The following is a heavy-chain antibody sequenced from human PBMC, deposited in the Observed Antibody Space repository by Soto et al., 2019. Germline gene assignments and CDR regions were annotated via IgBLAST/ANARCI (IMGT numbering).Heavy chain of an antibody. CDR1: GFSFSSYA. CDR3: AKGPDPGAFDI. V-gene: IGHV3-23*01. Sequence: EVQLLESGGGLVQPGGSLRLSCAASGFSFSSYAISWVRQAPGRGLEWVSTFRDTGDKTYYADSVKGRFTVSRDISQNTSYLQMNGLSPDDTAIYYCAKGPDPGAFDIWGQGTMVTVSS. D-gene: IGHD3-10*01. CDR2: FRDTGDKT. J-gene: IGHJ3*02.